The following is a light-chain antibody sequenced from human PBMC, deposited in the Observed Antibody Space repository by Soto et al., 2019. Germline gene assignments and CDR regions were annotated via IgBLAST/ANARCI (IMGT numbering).Light chain of an antibody. CDR3: QQRHA. Sequence: DLQMTQSPSSLSASVGDRVTITCRASQSISTSLNWYQQRPGRAPKLLITGTSNLESGVPSRFSGSESGTDLILTIVSLQPEDFATYYCQQRHAFGQGTKVEIK. J-gene: IGKJ2*01. V-gene: IGKV1-39*01. CDR1: QSISTS. CDR2: GTS.